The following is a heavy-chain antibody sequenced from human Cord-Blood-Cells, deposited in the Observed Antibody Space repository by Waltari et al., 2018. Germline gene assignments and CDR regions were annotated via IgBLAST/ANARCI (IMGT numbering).Heavy chain of an antibody. CDR1: GYSISSGYY. CDR3: ARGTEVGAISGDAFDI. J-gene: IGHJ3*02. CDR2: IYQSGST. Sequence: QVQLQESGPGLVKPSETLSLTCTVSGYSISSGYYWGWIRQPPGKGLEWIGSIYQSGSTCNNPSLKSRVTISVDTSKNQFSLKLSSVTAADTAVYYCARGTEVGAISGDAFDIWGQGTMVTVSS. D-gene: IGHD1-26*01. V-gene: IGHV4-38-2*02.